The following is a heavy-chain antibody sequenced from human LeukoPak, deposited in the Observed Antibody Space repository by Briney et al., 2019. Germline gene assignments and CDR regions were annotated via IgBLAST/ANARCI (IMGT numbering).Heavy chain of an antibody. CDR3: ALGLVTDY. CDR2: IYSGGST. J-gene: IGHJ4*02. V-gene: IGHV3-66*01. D-gene: IGHD3-9*01. CDR1: GFTVSSNF. Sequence: GGSVRLSCAASGFTVSSNFMSWVRQAPGKGLEWVSVIYSGGSTYYADSVKGRFTISRDNSKNTLYLQMNSLRVEDTAVYYCALGLVTDYWGQGTLVTVSS.